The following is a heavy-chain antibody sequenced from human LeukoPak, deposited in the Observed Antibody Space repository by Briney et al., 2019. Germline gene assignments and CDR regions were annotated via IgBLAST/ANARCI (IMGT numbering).Heavy chain of an antibody. CDR1: GGSISSSRYY. D-gene: IGHD6-19*01. Sequence: SETLSLTCTVSGGSISSSRYYWGRIPQPPGQELGWIGSIYYTGSTYYNSSLKSRVTISVDTSKNQCSLKLRSVTAADTAVYYCARRIAVAGTGYFQHWGQGTLVTVSA. V-gene: IGHV4-39*01. J-gene: IGHJ1*01. CDR2: IYYTGST. CDR3: ARRIAVAGTGYFQH.